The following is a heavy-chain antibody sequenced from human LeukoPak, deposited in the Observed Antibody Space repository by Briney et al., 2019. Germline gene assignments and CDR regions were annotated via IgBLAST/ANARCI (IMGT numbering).Heavy chain of an antibody. CDR1: GGSISSYY. J-gene: IGHJ3*02. CDR2: IYYSGST. D-gene: IGHD3-10*01. CDR3: TFNLGSGSYGFDM. Sequence: SETLSLTCTVSGGSISSYYWSWIRQPPGKGLEWIGYIYYSGSTNYNPSLKSRVTISVDTSKNQFSLKLSSVTAADTAVYYCTFNLGSGSYGFDMWGQGTMVTVSS. V-gene: IGHV4-59*12.